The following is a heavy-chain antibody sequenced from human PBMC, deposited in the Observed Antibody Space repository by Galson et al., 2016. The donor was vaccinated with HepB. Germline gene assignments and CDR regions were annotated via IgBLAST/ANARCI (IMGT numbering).Heavy chain of an antibody. Sequence: SLRLSCAAPGFTFSSYSMNWVRQAPGKGLEWISYISSSSTTIYSADSVKGRFTISRDNGKNSLYLQVNSLRGEDTAVYYCARDRDLDDALDVWGQGTMVTVSS. CDR1: GFTFSSYS. J-gene: IGHJ3*01. CDR2: ISSSSTTI. D-gene: IGHD3-10*01. CDR3: ARDRDLDDALDV. V-gene: IGHV3-48*01.